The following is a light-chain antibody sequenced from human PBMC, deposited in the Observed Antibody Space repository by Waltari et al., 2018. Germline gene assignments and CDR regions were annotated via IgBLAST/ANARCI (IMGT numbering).Light chain of an antibody. V-gene: IGLV1-47*01. CDR1: SSHLGSKY. CDR2: RSN. J-gene: IGLJ2*01. CDR3: AAWDDSLSGVV. Sequence: QSVLTQPPSASGTPGQRVTISCFGSSSHLGSKYVYWYQQMPRTAPKLLIYRSNQRPSGVPDRFSGSKSGTSASLAISGLRSEEEADYHCAAWDDSLSGVVFGGGTKLTVL.